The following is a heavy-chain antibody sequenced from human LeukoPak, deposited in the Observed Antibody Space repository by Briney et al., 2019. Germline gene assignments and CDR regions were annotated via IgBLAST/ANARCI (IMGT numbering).Heavy chain of an antibody. D-gene: IGHD3-22*01. V-gene: IGHV3-48*02. CDR1: GFTFSTYA. CDR3: ARGGSGYGDYYYFYAMDV. J-gene: IGHJ6*02. CDR2: ISTSSSST. Sequence: GGSLRLSCAASGFTFSTYAMNWVRQAPGKGLEWVSYISTSSSSTYYADSVKGRFTISRDNAKNSLYLQMNSLRDEDTAVYYCARGGSGYGDYYYFYAMDVWGQGTTVTVSS.